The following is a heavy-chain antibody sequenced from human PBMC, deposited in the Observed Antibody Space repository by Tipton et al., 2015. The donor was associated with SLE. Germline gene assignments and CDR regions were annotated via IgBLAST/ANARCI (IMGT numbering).Heavy chain of an antibody. CDR1: GGSISSGGYY. D-gene: IGHD2-8*01. CDR2: AYTDGKT. J-gene: IGHJ2*01. Sequence: TLSLTCTVSGGSISSGGYYWSWIRQPAGKGLEWIGRAYTDGKTNYNPSLKSRVTISVGTSKNHFSLKLSSVTAADTAVYYCAGASPGVWCFDLWGRGSLVTVSS. V-gene: IGHV4-61*02. CDR3: AGASPGVWCFDL.